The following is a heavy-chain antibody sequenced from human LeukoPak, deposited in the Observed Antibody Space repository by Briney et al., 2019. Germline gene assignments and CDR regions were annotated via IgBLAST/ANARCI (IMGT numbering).Heavy chain of an antibody. V-gene: IGHV4-31*03. CDR2: IYYSGSP. Sequence: SQTLSLTCTVSGGPISSGGYFWSWIRQHPGQGLEWIGYIYYSGSPYYNPSLKSRVTISVDTSKKQFSLKLSSVTAADTAVYYCAREGQQLVLYYYYYMDVWGKGTTVTVSS. CDR1: GGPISSGGYF. J-gene: IGHJ6*03. D-gene: IGHD6-13*01. CDR3: AREGQQLVLYYYYYMDV.